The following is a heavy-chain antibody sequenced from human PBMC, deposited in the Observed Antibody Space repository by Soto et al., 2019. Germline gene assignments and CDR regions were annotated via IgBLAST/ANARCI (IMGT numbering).Heavy chain of an antibody. CDR3: VKEGWEFPGLFEY. CDR2: IHGSGGST. CDR1: GFTFSSYD. V-gene: IGHV3-23*01. J-gene: IGHJ4*02. Sequence: EVQLLESGGGLVQPGGSLRLSCAASGFTFSSYDMSWVRQAPGKGLEWVSVIHGSGGSTDYADSVKGRFIISRDNSKNTLSLQMTSLRAEDTAVYHCVKEGWEFPGLFEYWGQGTLVTVSS. D-gene: IGHD1-26*01.